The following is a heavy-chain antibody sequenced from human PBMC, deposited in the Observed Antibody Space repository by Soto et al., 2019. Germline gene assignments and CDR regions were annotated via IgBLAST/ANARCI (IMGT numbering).Heavy chain of an antibody. D-gene: IGHD2-15*01. Sequence: GGSLRLSCAASGFTFSSYGMHWVRQAPGKGLEWVAVIWYDGSNKYYADSVKGRFTISRDNSKNTLYLQMNSLRAEDTAVYYCARDEGDIVVVVAATGYYYGMDVWGQGTTVTVSS. CDR3: ARDEGDIVVVVAATGYYYGMDV. CDR1: GFTFSSYG. J-gene: IGHJ6*02. V-gene: IGHV3-33*01. CDR2: IWYDGSNK.